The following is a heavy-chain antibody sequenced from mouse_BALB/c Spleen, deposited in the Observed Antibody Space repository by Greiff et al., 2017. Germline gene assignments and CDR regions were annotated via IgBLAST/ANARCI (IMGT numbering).Heavy chain of an antibody. Sequence: QVHVKQSGPGLVQPSQSLSITCTVSGFSLSSYGVHWVRQSPGKGLEWLGVIWSGGSTDYNAGFISGLSISKDNSKSQVFFKMNSLQADDTAIYYCAATGTGYWGQGTTLTVSS. V-gene: IGHV2-4-1*01. CDR3: AATGTGY. CDR1: GFSLSSYG. J-gene: IGHJ2*01. CDR2: IWSGGST. D-gene: IGHD4-1*02.